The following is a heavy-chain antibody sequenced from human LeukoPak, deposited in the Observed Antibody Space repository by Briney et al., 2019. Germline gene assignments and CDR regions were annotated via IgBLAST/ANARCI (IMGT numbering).Heavy chain of an antibody. V-gene: IGHV1-69*13. Sequence: SVKVSCKASGGTFSSYAISWVRQAPGQGLEWMGGIIPIFGTANYAQKFQGRVTITADESTSTAYMELSSLRSEDTAVYYCASGGVHYYDSSGYGMDVWGQGTTVTVSS. J-gene: IGHJ6*02. CDR2: IIPIFGTA. CDR3: ASGGVHYYDSSGYGMDV. CDR1: GGTFSSYA. D-gene: IGHD3-22*01.